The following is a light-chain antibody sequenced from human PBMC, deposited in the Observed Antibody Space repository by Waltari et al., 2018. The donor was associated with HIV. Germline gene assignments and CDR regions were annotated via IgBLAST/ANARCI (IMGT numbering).Light chain of an antibody. CDR2: EGN. CDR1: NNDVDDYHY. CDR3: TSYISSSSPV. V-gene: IGLV2-14*01. Sequence: QSALTQPASVSGSPGQSITISRTGTNNDVDDYHYVSWYQHHPGKAPKVMIYEGNNRPSGVSNRFSGSKSGNTASLTISGLQAEDEADYFCTSYISSSSPVFGGWTKLTVL. J-gene: IGLJ3*02.